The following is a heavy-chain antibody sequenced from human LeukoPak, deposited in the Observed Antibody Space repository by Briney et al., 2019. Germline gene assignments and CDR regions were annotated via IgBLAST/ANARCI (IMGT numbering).Heavy chain of an antibody. J-gene: IGHJ4*02. Sequence: PGGSLRLSCAASEFTFSGSVLLWVRQASGRGLEWVGRIRSKADNDATAYAASVKGRFTISRDDSRNTAYLQMNSLKTEDAAMYYCTIGVYWGQGTLVTVSS. CDR3: TIGVY. CDR1: EFTFSGSV. CDR2: IRSKADNDAT. V-gene: IGHV3-73*01.